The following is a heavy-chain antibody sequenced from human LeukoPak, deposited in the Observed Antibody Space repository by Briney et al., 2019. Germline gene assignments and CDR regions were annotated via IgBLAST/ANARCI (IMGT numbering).Heavy chain of an antibody. J-gene: IGHJ4*02. CDR1: GGSISSSSYY. D-gene: IGHD2-15*01. V-gene: IGHV4-39*01. Sequence: PSETLSLTCTVSGGSISSSSYYWGWIRQPPGKGLEWIGSIYYSGSTYYNPSLKSRVTISVDTSKNQFSLKLSSVTAADTAAYYCARGQPLFRIFDYWGQGTLVTVSS. CDR3: ARGQPLFRIFDY. CDR2: IYYSGST.